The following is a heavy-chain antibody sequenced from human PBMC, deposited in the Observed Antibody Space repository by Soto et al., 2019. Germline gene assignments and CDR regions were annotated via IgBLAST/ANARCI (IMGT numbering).Heavy chain of an antibody. Sequence: EVQLVESGGGLVKPGGSLRLSCAASGFTFSSYSMNWVRQAPGKGLEWVSSISSSSSYIYYADSVKGRFTISRDNAKNSLYLQMNSLRAEDTAVYYCARDYCDSSGYYYGAHAFDIWGQGTMVTVSS. CDR2: ISSSSSYI. V-gene: IGHV3-21*01. CDR1: GFTFSSYS. D-gene: IGHD3-22*01. J-gene: IGHJ3*02. CDR3: ARDYCDSSGYYYGAHAFDI.